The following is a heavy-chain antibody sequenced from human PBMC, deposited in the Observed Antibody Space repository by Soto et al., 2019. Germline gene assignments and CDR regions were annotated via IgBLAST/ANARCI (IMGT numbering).Heavy chain of an antibody. CDR1: GYTFTSYG. V-gene: IGHV1-18*01. CDR3: ARDRAYNWNDVQGFDY. CDR2: ISAYNGNT. J-gene: IGHJ4*02. Sequence: QVQLVQSGAEVKKPGASVKVSCKASGYTFTSYGISWVRQAPGQGLEWMGWISAYNGNTNYAQKLQGRVTMTTETSTSTANMELRSLRSDDTAVYYGARDRAYNWNDVQGFDYWGQGALVTVSS. D-gene: IGHD1-20*01.